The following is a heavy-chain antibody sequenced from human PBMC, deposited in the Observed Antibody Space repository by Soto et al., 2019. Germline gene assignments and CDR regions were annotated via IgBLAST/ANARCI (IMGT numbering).Heavy chain of an antibody. Sequence: QVQLVQSGAEVKKPGASVKVSCKASGYSFTTYAIHWVRQAPGHRFEWIGWINAGNGNTKYSQKFQGRVTITRDTSATTTDVELSSRRSEDTAVYYCARLLSFGELTWDSWGQGSLVTVSS. D-gene: IGHD3-10*01. CDR1: GYSFTTYA. CDR2: INAGNGNT. J-gene: IGHJ4*02. V-gene: IGHV1-3*01. CDR3: ARLLSFGELTWDS.